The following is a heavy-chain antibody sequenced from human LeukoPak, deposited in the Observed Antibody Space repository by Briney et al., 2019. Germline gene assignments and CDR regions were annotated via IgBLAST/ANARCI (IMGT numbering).Heavy chain of an antibody. V-gene: IGHV3-69-1*01. D-gene: IGHD6-13*01. CDR1: GFTFSDYY. CDR2: ISSSSYI. J-gene: IGHJ4*02. Sequence: GGSLRLSCAASGFTFSDYYMSWIRQAPGKGLEWVSSISSSSYIYYADSVKGRFTISRDNAKNSLYLQMNSLRAEDTAVYYCARDRSKEGIAAAGTPDYWGQGTLVTVSS. CDR3: ARDRSKEGIAAAGTPDY.